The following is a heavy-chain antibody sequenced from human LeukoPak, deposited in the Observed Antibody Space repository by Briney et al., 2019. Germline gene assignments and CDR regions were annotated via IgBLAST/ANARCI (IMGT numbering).Heavy chain of an antibody. Sequence: PSETLSLTCTVFGGSISTYYWTWIRQPPGKGLEGIGYNHYTGSTNHNPSLKRQVTMSVDTSKNQFSLKLSSVTAADTAVYSCARGRSGGDWFDSWGQGTLVTVSS. CDR3: ARGRSGGDWFDS. V-gene: IGHV4-59*01. J-gene: IGHJ5*01. CDR2: NHYTGST. CDR1: GGSISTYY. D-gene: IGHD3-10*01.